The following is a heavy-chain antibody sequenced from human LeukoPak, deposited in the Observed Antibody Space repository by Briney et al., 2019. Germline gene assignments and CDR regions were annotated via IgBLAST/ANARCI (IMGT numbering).Heavy chain of an antibody. CDR3: AGDLRFLEWFDFDY. CDR2: IRYDGSNK. V-gene: IGHV3-30*02. CDR1: GFTFSSYG. J-gene: IGHJ4*02. Sequence: GGSLRLSCAASGFTFSSYGMHWLRQAPGKGLEWVAFIRYDGSNKYYADSVKGRFTISRDNSKNTLYLQMNSLRAEDTAVYYCAGDLRFLEWFDFDYWGQGTLVTVSS. D-gene: IGHD3-3*01.